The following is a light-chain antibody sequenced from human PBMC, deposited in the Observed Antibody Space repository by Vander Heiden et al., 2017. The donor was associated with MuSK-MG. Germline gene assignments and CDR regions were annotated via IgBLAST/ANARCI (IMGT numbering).Light chain of an antibody. Sequence: DIQMTQSPSSLSASVGDRVTITCRASQSISSYLNWYQQKPGKAPKLLIYAASSLQSGVPSRFSGSGYGKDFTLTISSRQPEDFAAYYCQQIDSILPITFGGGTKVDIK. CDR1: QSISSY. CDR2: AAS. CDR3: QQIDSILPIT. J-gene: IGKJ4*01. V-gene: IGKV1-39*01.